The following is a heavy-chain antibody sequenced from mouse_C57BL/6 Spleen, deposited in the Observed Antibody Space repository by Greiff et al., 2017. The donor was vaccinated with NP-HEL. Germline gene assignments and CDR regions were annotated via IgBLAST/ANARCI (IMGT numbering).Heavy chain of an antibody. CDR1: GYTFTSYW. CDR3: ASDGYYGGFAY. J-gene: IGHJ3*01. CDR2: INPSTGGT. D-gene: IGHD2-3*01. V-gene: IGHV1-53*01. Sequence: QVQLQQPGTELVKPGSSFPLSFPSSGYTFTSYWMHWVKQRPGQGLEWIGNINPSTGGTNYNEKFKSKATLTVDKSSSTAYMQLSSLTSEDSAVYYCASDGYYGGFAYWGQGTLVTVSA.